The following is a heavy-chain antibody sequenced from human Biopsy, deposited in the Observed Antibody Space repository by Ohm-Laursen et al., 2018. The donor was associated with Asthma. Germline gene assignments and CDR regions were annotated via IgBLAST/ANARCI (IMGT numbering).Heavy chain of an antibody. V-gene: IGHV3-11*04. CDR2: IRNSSSAI. D-gene: IGHD5-12*01. CDR3: ARISGHRGY. CDR1: GFTFSDYY. Sequence: SLRLSCTASGFTFSDYYMSWVRQAPGMGLEWVSYIRNSSSAIYYADSVKGRFTISRDNAKNSLYLQMNSLRAEDTAVYYCARISGHRGYWGQGTLVTVSS. J-gene: IGHJ4*02.